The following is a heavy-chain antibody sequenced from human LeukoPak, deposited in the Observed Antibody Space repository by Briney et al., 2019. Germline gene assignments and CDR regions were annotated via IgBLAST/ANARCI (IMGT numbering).Heavy chain of an antibody. CDR3: ARSQAGEGNWFDP. Sequence: PSQTLSLTCAVSGGSISSGGYSWSWIRQPPGKGLEWIGYIYHSGSTYYNPSLKSRVTISVDRSKNQFSLKLSSVTAADTAVYYCARSQAGEGNWFDPWGQGTLVTVSS. J-gene: IGHJ5*02. V-gene: IGHV4-30-2*01. D-gene: IGHD7-27*01. CDR2: IYHSGST. CDR1: GGSISSGGYS.